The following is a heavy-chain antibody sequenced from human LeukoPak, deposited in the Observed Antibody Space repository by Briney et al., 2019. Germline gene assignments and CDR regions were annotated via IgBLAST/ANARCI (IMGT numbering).Heavy chain of an antibody. CDR2: IYYSGST. Sequence: SETLSLTCTVSGGSISSSSYYWGWIRQPPGEGLECIGSIYYSGSTYYNPSLKSRVTISVDTSKNQFPLKLSAVTAADTAVYYCARVRKGGIAARLLPWARPAAEFDYWGQGTLVTVSS. V-gene: IGHV4-39*06. D-gene: IGHD6-6*01. J-gene: IGHJ4*02. CDR3: ARVRKGGIAARLLPWARPAAEFDY. CDR1: GGSISSSSYY.